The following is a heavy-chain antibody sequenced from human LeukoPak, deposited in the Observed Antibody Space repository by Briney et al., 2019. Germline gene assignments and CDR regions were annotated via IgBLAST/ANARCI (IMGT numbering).Heavy chain of an antibody. J-gene: IGHJ5*02. CDR3: ERDKGLCESYYKPNWFDP. Sequence: NPSDTLSLTCTLSIGSICISSYYWGWIRQPPGKGLEWNARIYYSENTYYSPSLKSRVTISLDTSNTQFSLKLTSVTAPDPTLHYCERDKGLCESYYKPNWFDPWGQGTLVSVSS. V-gene: IGHV4-39*07. D-gene: IGHD1-26*01. CDR2: IYYSENT. CDR1: IGSICISSYY.